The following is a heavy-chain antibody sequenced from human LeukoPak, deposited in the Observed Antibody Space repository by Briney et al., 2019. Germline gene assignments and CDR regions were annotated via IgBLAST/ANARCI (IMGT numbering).Heavy chain of an antibody. CDR2: INPNSGGT. CDR3: ARDQIVDIVATTPTTPFDY. V-gene: IGHV1-2*02. J-gene: IGHJ4*02. CDR1: GYSFADYY. Sequence: ASVKVSCKASGYSFADYYMHWVRQAPGQGLEWMGWINPNSGGTNYAQKFQGRVTMTRDTSISTAYTELSRLRSDDTAVYYCARDQIVDIVATTPTTPFDYWGQGTLVTVSS. D-gene: IGHD5-12*01.